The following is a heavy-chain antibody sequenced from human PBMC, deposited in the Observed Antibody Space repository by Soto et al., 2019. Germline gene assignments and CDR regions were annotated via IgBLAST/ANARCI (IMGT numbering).Heavy chain of an antibody. CDR2: MSYNSSNK. Sequence: GGSLRVSCAASGFTFNNYAMHWVRQAPGKGLEWVAIMSYNSSNKYYADSVKGRFTISRDNAKNSLYLQMNSLRAEDTAVYYCARDEGVVVPAAWYNWFDPWGQGTLVTVSS. CDR1: GFTFNNYA. CDR3: ARDEGVVVPAAWYNWFDP. D-gene: IGHD2-2*01. V-gene: IGHV3-21*01. J-gene: IGHJ5*02.